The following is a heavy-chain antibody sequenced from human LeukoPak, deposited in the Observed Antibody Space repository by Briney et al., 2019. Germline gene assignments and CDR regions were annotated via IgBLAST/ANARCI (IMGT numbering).Heavy chain of an antibody. D-gene: IGHD5-18*01. Sequence: ASVKVSCKVSGYTLTELSMHWVRQTPGNGLEWMGGLDPEDGETIYAQKFQGRVTMTEDTSTDTAYMELSSLKSDDTAVYYCTTGLDTTMVTAFDYWGQGTLVTVSS. CDR1: GYTLTELS. CDR2: LDPEDGET. V-gene: IGHV1-24*01. J-gene: IGHJ4*02. CDR3: TTGLDTTMVTAFDY.